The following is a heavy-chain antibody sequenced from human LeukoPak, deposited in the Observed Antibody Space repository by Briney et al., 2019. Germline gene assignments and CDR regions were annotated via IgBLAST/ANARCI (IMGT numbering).Heavy chain of an antibody. CDR1: GFTFSNYA. CDR2: ISGSGSLT. CDR3: ARDSLNGRLRFGELFVTTFDY. D-gene: IGHD3-10*01. Sequence: GGSLRLSCAASGFTFSNYAMSWVRQAPGKGLEWVSVISGSGSLTYYADSVKGRFTISRGNSKNTLYLQMNSLRAEDTAVYYCARDSLNGRLRFGELFVTTFDYWGQGTLVTFSS. J-gene: IGHJ4*02. V-gene: IGHV3-23*01.